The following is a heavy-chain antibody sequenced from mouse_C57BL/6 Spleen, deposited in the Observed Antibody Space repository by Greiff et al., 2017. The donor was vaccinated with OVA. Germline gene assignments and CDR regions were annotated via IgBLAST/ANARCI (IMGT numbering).Heavy chain of an antibody. CDR2: ISYSGST. J-gene: IGHJ2*01. Sequence: EVQGVESGPGMVKPSQSLSLTCTVTGYSITSGYDWHWIRHFPGNKLEWMGYISYSGSTNYNPSLKSRISITHDTSKNHFFLKLNSVTTEDTATYYCARGGTWGFDYWGQGTTLTVSS. CDR3: ARGGTWGFDY. V-gene: IGHV3-1*01. CDR1: GYSITSGYD. D-gene: IGHD3-3*01.